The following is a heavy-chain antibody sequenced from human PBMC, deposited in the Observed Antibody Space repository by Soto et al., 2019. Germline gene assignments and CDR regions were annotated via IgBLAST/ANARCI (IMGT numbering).Heavy chain of an antibody. CDR3: AGPGYSSQDY. CDR1: GFTFSSFP. J-gene: IGHJ4*02. Sequence: GGSLRLSCAASGFTFSSFPLSWVRQAPGMGLEWVSAISGSGDGTDYADSAKGRFTISRDNSKNTLYLQMNSLRAEDTAIYYCAGPGYSSQDYWGQGALVTVSS. D-gene: IGHD5-18*01. V-gene: IGHV3-23*01. CDR2: ISGSGDGT.